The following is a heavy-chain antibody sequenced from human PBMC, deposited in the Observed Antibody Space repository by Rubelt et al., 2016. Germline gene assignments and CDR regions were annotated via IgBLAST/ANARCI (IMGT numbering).Heavy chain of an antibody. Sequence: LQLQESGPGLVKPSETLSLTCAVFTGSISSDIYHWGWVRQPPGKGLEWVGFIRSRTYGATTEYAASVKGRFTISRDDSKSMAYLQMNSLGTEDTAVYYCTRVWGYNGYDYWGHGTLVTISS. J-gene: IGHJ4*01. CDR2: IRSRTYGATT. CDR1: GSISSDIYH. D-gene: IGHD5-12*01. CDR3: TRVWGYNGYDY. V-gene: IGHV3-49*02.